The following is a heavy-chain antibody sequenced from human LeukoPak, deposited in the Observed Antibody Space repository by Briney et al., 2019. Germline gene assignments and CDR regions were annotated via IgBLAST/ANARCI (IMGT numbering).Heavy chain of an antibody. CDR1: GGSTSSSNW. CDR3: AREKALIDHYDFSGYDWEY. D-gene: IGHD3-22*01. J-gene: IGHJ4*02. V-gene: IGHV4-4*02. Sequence: SGTLSLTCAVSGGSTSSSNWWSWVRQPPGKGLEWIGEIYHSGSTNYNPSLKSRVTISVDTSKNQFSLNLTSVTAADTAVYYCAREKALIDHYDFSGYDWEYWGPGSLVIVSS. CDR2: IYHSGST.